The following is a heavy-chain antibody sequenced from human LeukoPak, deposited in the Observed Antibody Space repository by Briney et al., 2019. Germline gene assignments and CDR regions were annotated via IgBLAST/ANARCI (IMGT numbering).Heavy chain of an antibody. V-gene: IGHV4-59*02. CDR3: ARAPMAITTSAFPDAFDF. Sequence: SETLSLTCTVSGDSVSGHYWSWIRQTPGKGLEWIGYVSYSGGTNYNPSLKRRVSISLDTSKNQFSLKLSSPAAADPAVYYCARAPMAITTSAFPDAFDFWGQGTMVTVSS. CDR2: VSYSGGT. J-gene: IGHJ3*01. D-gene: IGHD5-12*01. CDR1: GDSVSGHY.